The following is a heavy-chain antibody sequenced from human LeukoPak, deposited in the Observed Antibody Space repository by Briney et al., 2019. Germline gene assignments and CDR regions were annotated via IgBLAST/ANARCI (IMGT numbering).Heavy chain of an antibody. D-gene: IGHD2-2*01. CDR1: GGSISSSSYY. Sequence: PSETLSLTCTVSGGSISSSSYYWGWIRQPPGTGLEWIGSIYYSGSTYYNPSLKSRVTISVDTSKNQFSLKLSSVTAADTAVYYCARLGCSSTSCYDWFDPWGQGTLVTVS. V-gene: IGHV4-39*01. CDR3: ARLGCSSTSCYDWFDP. J-gene: IGHJ5*02. CDR2: IYYSGST.